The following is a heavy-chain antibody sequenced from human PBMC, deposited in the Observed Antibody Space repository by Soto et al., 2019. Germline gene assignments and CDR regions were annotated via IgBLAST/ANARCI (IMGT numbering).Heavy chain of an antibody. CDR3: ATSSTSPYYFDY. CDR1: GGSISSYY. J-gene: IGHJ4*02. Sequence: SETLSLTCTVSGGSISSYYWNWIRQPPGKGLEWIGNIYYSGSTNYNPSLKSRVTISGDTSKNQFSLKLSSVTAADTAVYYCATSSTSPYYFDYWGQGTLVTVSS. D-gene: IGHD2-2*01. V-gene: IGHV4-59*08. CDR2: IYYSGST.